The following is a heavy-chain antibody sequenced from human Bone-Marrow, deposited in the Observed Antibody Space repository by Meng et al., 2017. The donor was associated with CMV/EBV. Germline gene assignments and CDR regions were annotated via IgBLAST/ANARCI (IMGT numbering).Heavy chain of an antibody. CDR3: ARWTLDIVVVPALNWFDP. Sequence: ESLKISCAASGFTFSSYSMNWVRQAPGKGLEWIGEINHSGSTNYNPSLKSRVTISVDTSKNQFSLKLSSVTAADTAVYYCARWTLDIVVVPALNWFDPWGQGTLVTVSS. D-gene: IGHD2-2*03. J-gene: IGHJ5*02. V-gene: IGHV4-34*01. CDR1: GFTFSSYS. CDR2: INHSGST.